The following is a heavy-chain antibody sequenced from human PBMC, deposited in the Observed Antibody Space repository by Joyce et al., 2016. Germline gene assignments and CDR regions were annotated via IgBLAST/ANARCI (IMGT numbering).Heavy chain of an antibody. Sequence: QVQLVQSGAEMKKPGASVKVSCKTSGYTFTGHYLHWVRQAPGQGLEWMGWINPHRGGTNYAQKFQGRGTLTRDTSINPAYMELSGLTFDDTAVYFCARVTAISNYNANFDYWGQGTLVTVSS. CDR3: ARVTAISNYNANFDY. J-gene: IGHJ4*02. CDR1: GYTFTGHY. CDR2: INPHRGGT. D-gene: IGHD4-11*01. V-gene: IGHV1-2*02.